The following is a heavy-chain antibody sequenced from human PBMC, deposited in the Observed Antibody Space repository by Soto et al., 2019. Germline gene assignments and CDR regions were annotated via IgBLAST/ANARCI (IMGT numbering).Heavy chain of an antibody. CDR2: MSHSGGT. CDR3: ARVERGTATTVVDAFDI. CDR1: GGFVSSGSYY. J-gene: IGHJ3*02. D-gene: IGHD1-1*01. Sequence: QVQLQQWGAGLLKPSETLSLTCAVYGGFVSSGSYYWSWIRQPPGKGLEWIGEMSHSGGTHFNTSLKSRVTISVDTSKNQFSLTVSSVTAADTALYYGARVERGTATTVVDAFDIWGPGTMVTVSS. V-gene: IGHV4-34*01.